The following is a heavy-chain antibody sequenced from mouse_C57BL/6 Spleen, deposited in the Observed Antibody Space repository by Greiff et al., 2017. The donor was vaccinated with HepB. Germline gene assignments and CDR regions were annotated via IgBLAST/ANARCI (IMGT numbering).Heavy chain of an antibody. Sequence: VQLQQSGAELVRPGASVTLSCKASGYTFTDYEMHWVKQTPVHGLEWIGAIDPETGGTAYNQKFKGKAILTADKSSSTAYMELRTLTSEDTAVYDCTRDYGSGYGSDWYVDVWGTGTTVTVSS. V-gene: IGHV1-15*01. D-gene: IGHD1-1*01. CDR2: IDPETGGT. J-gene: IGHJ1*03. CDR3: TRDYGSGYGSDWYVDV. CDR1: GYTFTDYE.